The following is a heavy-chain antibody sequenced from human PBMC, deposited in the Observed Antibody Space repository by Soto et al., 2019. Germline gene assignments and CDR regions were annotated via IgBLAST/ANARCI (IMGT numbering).Heavy chain of an antibody. D-gene: IGHD1-26*01. J-gene: IGHJ5*02. V-gene: IGHV1-18*04. CDR2: ISAYNGNT. CDR3: ARRYSGSYAGFGP. CDR1: GYTFTSYG. Sequence: QVQLVQSGAEVKKPGASVKVSCKASGYTFTSYGISWVRQAPGQGLEWMGLISAYNGNTNYAQKLQGRVTMTTDTSTIPAYMERRSLRSDDTAVYYCARRYSGSYAGFGPWGQGTLVTVSS.